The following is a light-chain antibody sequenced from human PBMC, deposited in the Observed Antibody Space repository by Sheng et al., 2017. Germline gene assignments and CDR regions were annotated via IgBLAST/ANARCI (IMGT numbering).Light chain of an antibody. CDR3: QQYENWPPIT. CDR1: QSVYAS. V-gene: IGKV3-15*01. Sequence: EIVLTQSPATLSVSPGERATLSCRASQSVYASLAWYQQKPGQAPRLLIYGASTRAAGVPARFSGSGSGTEFTLTISSLQSEDFAVYYCQQYENWPPITFGGGTKGGDQT. J-gene: IGKJ4*01. CDR2: GAS.